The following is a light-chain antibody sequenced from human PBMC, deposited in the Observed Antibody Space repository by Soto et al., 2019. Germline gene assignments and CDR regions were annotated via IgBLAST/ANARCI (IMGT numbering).Light chain of an antibody. CDR3: QHYGISPV. Sequence: EIVLTQSPGTLSLSPGERATLSCRASQSVSSSYLAWYQQKPGQAPRLLIYGASSRATGIPDRFSGSGSGTDFTLTISRLEPDEFGVYYCQHYGISPVFGGGTKVEIK. V-gene: IGKV3-20*01. J-gene: IGKJ4*01. CDR1: QSVSSSY. CDR2: GAS.